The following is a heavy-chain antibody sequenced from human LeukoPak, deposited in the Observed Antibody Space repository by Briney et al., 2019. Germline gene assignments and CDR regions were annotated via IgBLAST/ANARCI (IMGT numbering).Heavy chain of an antibody. D-gene: IGHD3-10*01. Sequence: PSETLSLTCTVSGGSISSSSYYWGWIRQPPGKGLEWIGSIYYSGSTYYNPSLKSRVTISVDTSKNQFSLKLSSVTAADTAVCYCARQLSKLLWFGEFDYWGQGTLVTVSS. CDR1: GGSISSSSYY. CDR2: IYYSGST. CDR3: ARQLSKLLWFGEFDY. V-gene: IGHV4-39*01. J-gene: IGHJ4*02.